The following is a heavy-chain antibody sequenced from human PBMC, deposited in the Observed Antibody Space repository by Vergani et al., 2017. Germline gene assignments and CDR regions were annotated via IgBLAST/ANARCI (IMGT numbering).Heavy chain of an antibody. CDR2: INHSGST. Sequence: QVQLQQWGAGLLKPSETLSLTCAVYGGSFSGYYWSWIRQPPGKGLEWIGEINHSGSTNYNPSLKSRLTISVDTSKNQFSLKLNSVTAADTAVYYCARRGPYADGAFDIWGRGTMVTVSS. CDR1: GGSFSGYY. D-gene: IGHD2-2*01. J-gene: IGHJ3*02. CDR3: ARRGPYADGAFDI. V-gene: IGHV4-34*01.